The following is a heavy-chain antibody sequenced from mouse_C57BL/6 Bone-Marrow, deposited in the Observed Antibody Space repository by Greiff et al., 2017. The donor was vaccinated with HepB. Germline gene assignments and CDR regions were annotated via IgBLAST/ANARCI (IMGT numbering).Heavy chain of an antibody. CDR1: GYTFTSYW. D-gene: IGHD3-2*02. Sequence: QVQLQQPGAELVRPGTSVKLSCKASGYTFTSYWMHWVKQRPGQGLEWIGVIDPSDSYTNYNQKFKGKATLTVDTSSSTAYMQLSSLTSEDSAVYYCARTDSSGGYFDYWGQGTTLTVSS. CDR3: ARTDSSGGYFDY. V-gene: IGHV1-59*01. CDR2: IDPSDSYT. J-gene: IGHJ2*01.